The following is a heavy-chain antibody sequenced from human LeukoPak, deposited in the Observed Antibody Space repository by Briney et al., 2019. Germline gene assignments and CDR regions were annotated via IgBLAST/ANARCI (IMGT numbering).Heavy chain of an antibody. J-gene: IGHJ4*02. CDR3: AKGSAAGRPYYFDY. CDR1: GFTFSSYA. V-gene: IGHV3-23*01. D-gene: IGHD6-25*01. CDR2: ISASGGST. Sequence: PGGSLRLSCAASGFTFSSYAMSWVRQAPGKGLEWLSIISASGGSTYYADSVKSRFTISKDSSKTILYLQMNSLRVEDAAVYFCAKGSAAGRPYYFDYWGQGTLVTVSS.